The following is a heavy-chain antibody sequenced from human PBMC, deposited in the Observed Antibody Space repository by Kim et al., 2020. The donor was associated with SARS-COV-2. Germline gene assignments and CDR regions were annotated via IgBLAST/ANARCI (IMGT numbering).Heavy chain of an antibody. J-gene: IGHJ3*02. Sequence: NPPLRRRVTILADTSKNQFSLKLTSVTAADTAVYYCASDTYGSTWYHAFDIWGQGTAVTVSS. CDR3: ASDTYGSTWYHAFDI. V-gene: IGHV4-39*01. D-gene: IGHD6-13*01.